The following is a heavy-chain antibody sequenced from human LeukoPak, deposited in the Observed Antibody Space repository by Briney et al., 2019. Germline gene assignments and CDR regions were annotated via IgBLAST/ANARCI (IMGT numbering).Heavy chain of an antibody. CDR2: INPSGGST. D-gene: IGHD3-22*01. V-gene: IGHV1-46*01. J-gene: IGHJ4*02. CDR1: GYTFTSYG. CDR3: ARVYDSSGCSDY. Sequence: GASVKVSCKASGYTFTSYGISWVRQAPGQGLEWMGIINPSGGSTSYAQKFQGRVTMTRDTSTSTVYMELSSLRSEDTAVYYCARVYDSSGCSDYWGQGTLVTVSS.